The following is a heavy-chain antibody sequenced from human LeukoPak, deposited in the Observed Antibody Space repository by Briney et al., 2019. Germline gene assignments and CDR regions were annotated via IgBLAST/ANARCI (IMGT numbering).Heavy chain of an antibody. D-gene: IGHD1-26*01. V-gene: IGHV3-30*04. CDR3: AKEGKYSDIWYPLDY. CDR2: IAYGGSNK. J-gene: IGHJ4*02. Sequence: GRSLRLSCAASGFSISDFAMNWVRQAPGKGLEWVAFIAYGGSNKYYGDSVKGRFTISRDTSKNTLYLQMDSLRADDTAVYYCAKEGKYSDIWYPLDYRGQGTLVTVSS. CDR1: GFSISDFA.